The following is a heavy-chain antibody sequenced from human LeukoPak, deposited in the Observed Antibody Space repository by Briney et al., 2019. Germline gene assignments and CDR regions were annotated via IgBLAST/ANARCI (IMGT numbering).Heavy chain of an antibody. CDR1: GFTFSSYS. CDR2: ISSSSYI. D-gene: IGHD2-21*02. CDR3: ARGDSVVTARFDY. V-gene: IGHV3-21*01. J-gene: IGHJ4*02. Sequence: PGGSLRLSCAASGFTFSSYSMNWVRQAPGKGLEWVSSISSSSYIYYADSVKGRFTISRDNAKNSLYLQMNSLRAEDTAVYYCARGDSVVTARFDYWGQGTQVTVSS.